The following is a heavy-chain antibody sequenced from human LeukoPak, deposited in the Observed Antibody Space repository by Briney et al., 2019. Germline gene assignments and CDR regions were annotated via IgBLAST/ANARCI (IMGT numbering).Heavy chain of an antibody. CDR2: IFTSGGT. CDR3: ARRNIVVVPAAIKWFDP. Sequence: SETLSLTCTVSGGSISSGSYYWSWIRQPAGKGLEWIGRIFTSGGTNYNPSLKSRVTISVDTSKNQFSLNLSSVTAADTAVYYCARRNIVVVPAAIKWFDPWGQGTLVTVSS. CDR1: GGSISSGSYY. J-gene: IGHJ5*02. V-gene: IGHV4-61*02. D-gene: IGHD2-2*02.